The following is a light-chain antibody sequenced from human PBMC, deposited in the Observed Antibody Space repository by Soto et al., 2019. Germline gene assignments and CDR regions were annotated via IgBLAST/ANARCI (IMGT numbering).Light chain of an antibody. J-gene: IGKJ4*01. V-gene: IGKV3-20*01. CDR3: QQFSSYPLT. CDR1: QSVSLK. Sequence: LVLTQSPCTLSLSPGERAGLSCRVGQSVSLKLAWYQQTRVQAPRLLIYDASIRATGIPDRLSGGGPGTDFTRTSSRLEPEHLPLSYCQQFSSYPLTSGGGTNVDIK. CDR2: DAS.